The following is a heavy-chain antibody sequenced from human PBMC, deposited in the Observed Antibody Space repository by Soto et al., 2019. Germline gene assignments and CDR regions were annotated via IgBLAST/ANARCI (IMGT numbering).Heavy chain of an antibody. V-gene: IGHV1-3*04. J-gene: IGHJ4*02. CDR2: INTGNGNT. Sequence: QVQIVQSGAEVKKPGASVKVSCKTSGYTFTLYTIHWVRQAHGQRLEWMGWINTGNGNTKYSQRFQGRVTMSRDTSASTAYMELSILTSEDTAVYYCANLGGGYSFGPYLDYWGQVTLVTVSS. CDR1: GYTFTLYT. CDR3: ANLGGGYSFGPYLDY. D-gene: IGHD5-18*01.